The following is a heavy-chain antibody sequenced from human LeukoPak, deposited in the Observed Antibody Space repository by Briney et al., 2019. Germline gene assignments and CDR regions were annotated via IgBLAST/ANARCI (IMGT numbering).Heavy chain of an antibody. J-gene: IGHJ5*02. CDR3: ARREGRYNWNDASRGFDP. CDR2: ISSSSSYI. D-gene: IGHD1-1*01. Sequence: AGGSLRLSCAASGFTFSSYSMNWVRQAPGKGLEWVSSISSSSSYIYYADSVKGRFTISRDNAKNSLYLQMNSLRAEDTAVYYCARREGRYNWNDASRGFDPWGQGTLVTVSS. CDR1: GFTFSSYS. V-gene: IGHV3-21*01.